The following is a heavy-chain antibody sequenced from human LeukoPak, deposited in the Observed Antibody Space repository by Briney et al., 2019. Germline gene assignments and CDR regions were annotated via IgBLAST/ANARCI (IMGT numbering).Heavy chain of an antibody. Sequence: PSETLSLTCTVSGGSISSYYWSWVRQPAGQGLEWIGRIYTTGTTNYNPSLNSRVTISVDKSKNQFSLKVSSVTAADTAVYYCARDAVAGVGLNYFDFWGQGTLVTVSS. CDR2: IYTTGTT. J-gene: IGHJ4*02. CDR1: GGSISSYY. V-gene: IGHV4-4*07. CDR3: ARDAVAGVGLNYFDF. D-gene: IGHD6-19*01.